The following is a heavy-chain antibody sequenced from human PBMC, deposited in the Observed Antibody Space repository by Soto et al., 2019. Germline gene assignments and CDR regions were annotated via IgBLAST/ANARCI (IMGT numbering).Heavy chain of an antibody. J-gene: IGHJ6*03. Sequence: EVQLVESGGGLVQPGGSLRLSCAASGFTFSSYSMNWVRQAPGKGLEWVSYISSSSSTIYYADSVKGRFTISRDNAKNSLYLQMNSLIAEDTAVYYCASLGPYYYMDVWGKGTTVTVSS. CDR3: ASLGPYYYMDV. CDR2: ISSSSSTI. V-gene: IGHV3-48*01. CDR1: GFTFSSYS.